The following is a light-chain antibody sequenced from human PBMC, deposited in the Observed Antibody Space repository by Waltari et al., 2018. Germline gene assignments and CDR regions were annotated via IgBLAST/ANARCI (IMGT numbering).Light chain of an antibody. Sequence: DIQVTQSPSTLSASVGDRVTITCRASQSIVVWLAWYQQKPGKAPRLLIYKASYLESGVPSRFSGSGSGTPFTLTIIILQADDFATYYCLQSHSYPSTFGHRTKVEI. CDR1: QSIVVW. CDR2: KAS. CDR3: LQSHSYPST. V-gene: IGKV1-5*03. J-gene: IGKJ1*01.